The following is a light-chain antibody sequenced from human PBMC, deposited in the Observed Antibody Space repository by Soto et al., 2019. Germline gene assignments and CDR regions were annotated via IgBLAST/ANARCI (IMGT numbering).Light chain of an antibody. J-gene: IGLJ2*01. CDR1: SSDVGGYNY. CDR3: WSYASSSIVV. V-gene: IGLV2-14*01. CDR2: DVS. Sequence: QSALTQPASVSGSPGQSITISCTGTSSDVGGYNYVSWYQQHPGKAPKLMIYDVSNRPSGVSNRFSGSKSGNTASLAISGLQAEDEADYYCWSYASSSIVVFGGGTKLTVL.